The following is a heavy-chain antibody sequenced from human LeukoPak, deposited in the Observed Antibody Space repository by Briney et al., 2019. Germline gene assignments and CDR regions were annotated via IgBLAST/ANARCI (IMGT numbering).Heavy chain of an antibody. D-gene: IGHD2-2*02. J-gene: IGHJ4*02. CDR2: IKQDGSDK. Sequence: GGSLRLSCVASGFTFNNYWMSWVRQAPGKGLEWVASIKQDGSDKHYVDSVRGRFTISRDNAKNSLYLQMSSLRAGDTAVYYCARGYMTADYWGQGSLVTVSS. V-gene: IGHV3-7*05. CDR3: ARGYMTADY. CDR1: GFTFNNYW.